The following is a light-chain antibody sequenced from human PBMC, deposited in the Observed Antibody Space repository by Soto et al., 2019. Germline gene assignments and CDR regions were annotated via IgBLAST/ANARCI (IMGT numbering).Light chain of an antibody. Sequence: QLVLTQPPSVSAAPGQKVTISCSGSSSNIGNDYVSWYQQLPGTAPKLLIYENNRRPSGIPDRFSGSKSGTSATLGITGLQTGDEADYYCGTWDSSLSVGGFGGGTKLTVL. CDR3: GTWDSSLSVGG. J-gene: IGLJ3*02. V-gene: IGLV1-51*02. CDR1: SSNIGNDY. CDR2: ENN.